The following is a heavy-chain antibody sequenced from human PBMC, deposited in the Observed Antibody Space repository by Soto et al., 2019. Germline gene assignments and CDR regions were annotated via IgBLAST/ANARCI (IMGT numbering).Heavy chain of an antibody. Sequence: QVQLVQSGAEVKKPGASVKVSCKASGYTFTSYGISWVRQAPGQGLEWMGWISAYNGNTNYAQKLQGRVTMSTDTSTSTAYMELRSLRSDDTAVYYCARDYRYYYDSRGRRAFDIWGQGTMVTVSS. J-gene: IGHJ3*02. D-gene: IGHD3-22*01. CDR3: ARDYRYYYDSRGRRAFDI. CDR2: ISAYNGNT. CDR1: GYTFTSYG. V-gene: IGHV1-18*01.